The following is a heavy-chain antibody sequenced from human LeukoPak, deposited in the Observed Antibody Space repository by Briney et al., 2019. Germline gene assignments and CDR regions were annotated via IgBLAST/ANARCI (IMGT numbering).Heavy chain of an antibody. CDR1: GGSISSSSYY. D-gene: IGHD2-15*01. J-gene: IGHJ4*02. CDR3: AQYCSGGSCYSYYFDY. V-gene: IGHV4-39*07. Sequence: SETLSLTCTVSGGSISSSSYYWGWIRQPPGKGLEWIGSIYYSGSTYYNPSLKSRVTISVDTSKDQFSLKLSSVTAADTAVYYCAQYCSGGSCYSYYFDYWGQGTLVTVSS. CDR2: IYYSGST.